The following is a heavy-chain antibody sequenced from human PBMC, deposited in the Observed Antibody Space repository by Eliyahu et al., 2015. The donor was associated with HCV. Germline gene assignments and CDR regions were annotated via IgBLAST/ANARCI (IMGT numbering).Heavy chain of an antibody. Sequence: EVQLVESGGGLVKPGGSLRLSCAASGFTFXNAWMSWVRQAPGKGLEWVGRIKSKTDGGTTDYAAPVKGRFTISRDDSKNTLYLQMNSLKTEDTAVYYCTAITMVRGVMGYWGQGTLVTVSS. CDR2: IKSKTDGGTT. J-gene: IGHJ4*02. CDR3: TAITMVRGVMGY. CDR1: GFTFXNAW. V-gene: IGHV3-15*01. D-gene: IGHD3-10*01.